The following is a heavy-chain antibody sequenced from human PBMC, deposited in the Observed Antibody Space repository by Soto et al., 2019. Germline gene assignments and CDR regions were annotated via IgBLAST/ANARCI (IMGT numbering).Heavy chain of an antibody. CDR1: GFTFSDYY. D-gene: IGHD3-10*01. V-gene: IGHV3-11*06. J-gene: IGHJ6*02. CDR2: ISSSSSYT. Sequence: NPGGSLRFSCAASGFTFSDYYMRWIRQAPGKGLEWVSYISSSSSYTSYADSVKGRFTISRDNAKNSLYLQMNSLRAEDTAVYYCARAMVRGVNYYYYGMDVWGQGTTVTVSS. CDR3: ARAMVRGVNYYYYGMDV.